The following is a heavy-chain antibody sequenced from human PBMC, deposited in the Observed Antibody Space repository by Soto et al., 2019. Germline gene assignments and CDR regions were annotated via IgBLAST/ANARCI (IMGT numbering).Heavy chain of an antibody. CDR2: ISGSGSIK. D-gene: IGHD3-10*01. Sequence: QVQLVESGGGLVKPGGSLRLSCAASGFTFSDHYMTWIRQAPGKGLEWVSKISGSGSIKYYADSVKGRFTVSRDNAKNSVYLQMDSLRAEDTAVYYCASDPYYYASGHWGQGTLLTVSS. J-gene: IGHJ4*02. V-gene: IGHV3-11*01. CDR1: GFTFSDHY. CDR3: ASDPYYYASGH.